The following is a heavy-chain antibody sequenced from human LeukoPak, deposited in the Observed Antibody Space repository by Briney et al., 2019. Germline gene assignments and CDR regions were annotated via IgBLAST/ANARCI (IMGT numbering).Heavy chain of an antibody. CDR3: ARGDVVVSAAVRFDP. V-gene: IGHV1-18*01. CDR2: ISAHNGKT. D-gene: IGHD2-2*01. CDR1: GYTFTSYG. J-gene: IGHJ5*02. Sequence: ASVKLSCKASGYTFTSYGITWVRQAPGQGLEWMGWISAHNGKTNYAQKFQGRVTMTTDTPTRTAYMELRSLRSDDTAVYYCARGDVVVSAAVRFDPWGQGTLVTVSS.